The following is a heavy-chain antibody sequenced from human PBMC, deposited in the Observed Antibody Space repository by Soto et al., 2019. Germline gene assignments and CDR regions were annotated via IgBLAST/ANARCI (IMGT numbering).Heavy chain of an antibody. CDR2: IYHSGST. J-gene: IGHJ6*03. V-gene: IGHV4-30-2*01. D-gene: IGHD3-9*01. CDR3: ARLPRDAGTGYPNYYVDG. Sequence: SETMCLTSSVSVGSISSGGYSWSWIRQPPGKGLEWIGYIYHSGSTYYNPSLKSRVTISVDRSKNQFSLKLSSVTAADTAVYYWARLPRDAGTGYPNYYVDGWG. CDR1: VGSISSGGYS.